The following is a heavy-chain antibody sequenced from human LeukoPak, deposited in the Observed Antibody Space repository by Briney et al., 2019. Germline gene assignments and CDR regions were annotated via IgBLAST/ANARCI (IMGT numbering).Heavy chain of an antibody. CDR3: AKEGTMRDAFDI. CDR1: GYTFTGYY. Sequence: GASVKVSCKASGYTFTGYYMHWVRQAPGQGLEWMGWISAYNGNTNYAQKLQGRATMTTDTSTSTAYMELRSLRSDDTAVYFCAKEGTMRDAFDIWGQGTMVTVSS. V-gene: IGHV1-18*04. J-gene: IGHJ3*02. CDR2: ISAYNGNT. D-gene: IGHD1-7*01.